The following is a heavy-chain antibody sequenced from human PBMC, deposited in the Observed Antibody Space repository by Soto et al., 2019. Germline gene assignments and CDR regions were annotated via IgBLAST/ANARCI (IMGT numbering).Heavy chain of an antibody. CDR3: ARDLYDYVWGSYRYGFDY. D-gene: IGHD3-16*02. CDR2: IWYDGSNK. V-gene: IGHV3-33*01. J-gene: IGHJ4*02. CDR1: GFTFSSYG. Sequence: QVQLVESGGGVVQPGRSLRLSCAASGFTFSSYGMHWVRQAPGKGLEWVAVIWYDGSNKYYADSVKGRFTISRDNSKNTLYLQMNSLRAEDTAVYYCARDLYDYVWGSYRYGFDYWGQGTLVTVSS.